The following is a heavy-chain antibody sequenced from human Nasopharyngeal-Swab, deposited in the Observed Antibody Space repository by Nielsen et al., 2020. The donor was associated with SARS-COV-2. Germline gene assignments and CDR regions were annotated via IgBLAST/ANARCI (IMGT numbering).Heavy chain of an antibody. J-gene: IGHJ6*02. V-gene: IGHV3-9*01. CDR3: AKDGDEQIVWMDD. Sequence: SLKISCAASGFTFDDYAMHWVRHIPGKGLECVAGINWNSGRIGYADSVKGRFTISRDNGKNFLYLQMNTLRLEDTAMYYCAKDGDEQIVWMDDWGQGTMVTVSS. CDR2: INWNSGRI. D-gene: IGHD6-6*01. CDR1: GFTFDDYA.